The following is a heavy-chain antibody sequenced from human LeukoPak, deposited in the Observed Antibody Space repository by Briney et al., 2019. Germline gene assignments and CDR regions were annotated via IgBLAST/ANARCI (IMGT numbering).Heavy chain of an antibody. J-gene: IGHJ5*02. Sequence: SETLSLTCTVSGGSISSYYWSWIRQPPGKGLEWIGYMYYSGSTNYNPSLRSRVTISADTSKNQFSLKLSSVTAADTAVYYCARDLGYCSSTSCYAWFDPWGQGTLVTVSS. V-gene: IGHV4-59*01. CDR3: ARDLGYCSSTSCYAWFDP. D-gene: IGHD2-2*01. CDR1: GGSISSYY. CDR2: MYYSGST.